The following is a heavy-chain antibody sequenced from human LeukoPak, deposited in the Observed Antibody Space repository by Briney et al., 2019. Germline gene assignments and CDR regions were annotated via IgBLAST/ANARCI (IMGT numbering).Heavy chain of an antibody. J-gene: IGHJ4*02. V-gene: IGHV1-69*05. CDR2: IIPIFGTA. Sequence: SVKVSCKASGGTFSSYAISWVRQAPGQGLEWMGGIIPIFGTANYAQKSQGRVTITTDESTSTAYMELSSLRSEDTAVYYCARVGSGWYLDDYFDYWGQGTLVTVSS. D-gene: IGHD6-19*01. CDR3: ARVGSGWYLDDYFDY. CDR1: GGTFSSYA.